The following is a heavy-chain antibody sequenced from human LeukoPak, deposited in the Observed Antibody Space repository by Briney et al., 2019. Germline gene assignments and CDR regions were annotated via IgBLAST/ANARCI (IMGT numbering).Heavy chain of an antibody. J-gene: IGHJ4*02. CDR1: GFTFSSYW. CDR3: ARATSYSSSWYDEGYYFDY. CDR2: IKQDGSEK. V-gene: IGHV3-7*01. Sequence: PGGSLRLSCAASGFTFSSYWMSWVRQAPGKGLEWVANIKQDGSEKYYVDSVKGRFTISRDNAKHSLYLQMNSLRAEDTAVYYCARATSYSSSWYDEGYYFDYWGQGTLVTVSS. D-gene: IGHD6-13*01.